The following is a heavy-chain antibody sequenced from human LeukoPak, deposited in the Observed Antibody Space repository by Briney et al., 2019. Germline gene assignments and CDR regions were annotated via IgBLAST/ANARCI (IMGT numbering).Heavy chain of an antibody. CDR3: ARARYYYDSSGYRYYYGMDV. CDR2: ISYSGNT. Sequence: SETLSLTCTVSGGSISSYYWSWIRQPPGKGLEWIGYISYSGNTNYNPSLKSRVTISVDTSKNQFSLKLSSVTAADTAVYYCARARYYYDSSGYRYYYGMDVWGQGTTVTVSS. D-gene: IGHD3-22*01. J-gene: IGHJ6*02. V-gene: IGHV4-59*01. CDR1: GGSISSYY.